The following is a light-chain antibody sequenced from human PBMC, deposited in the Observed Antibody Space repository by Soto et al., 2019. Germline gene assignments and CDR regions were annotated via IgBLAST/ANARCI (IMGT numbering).Light chain of an antibody. CDR2: AAS. CDR3: HQSYSTPFT. Sequence: DIQMTQSPSSLSASVGDRVTITCRASQSISTYLNWYQQKPGKAPKLLIYAASSLQSGVPSRFSGSGSGTGFTLTISSLQPEDFATYFSHQSYSTPFTVGPGTQVDIK. CDR1: QSISTY. J-gene: IGKJ3*01. V-gene: IGKV1-39*01.